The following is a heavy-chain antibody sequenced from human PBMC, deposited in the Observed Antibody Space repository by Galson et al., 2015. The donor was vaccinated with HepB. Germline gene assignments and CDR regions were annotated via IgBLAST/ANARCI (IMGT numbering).Heavy chain of an antibody. CDR3: AKDDRRGPAAGTDGGGGY. Sequence: SLRLSCAASGFTFSSYAMSWVRQAPGKGLEWVSAISGSGGSTYYADSVKGRFTISRDNSKNTLYLQMNSLRAEDTAVYYCAKDDRRGPAAGTDGGGGYWGQGTLVTVSS. D-gene: IGHD6-13*01. V-gene: IGHV3-23*01. J-gene: IGHJ4*02. CDR1: GFTFSSYA. CDR2: ISGSGGST.